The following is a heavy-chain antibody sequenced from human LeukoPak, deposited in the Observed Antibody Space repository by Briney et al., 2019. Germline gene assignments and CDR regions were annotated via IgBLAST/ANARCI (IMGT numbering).Heavy chain of an antibody. D-gene: IGHD6-13*01. CDR2: IYYSGYT. CDR1: GGSISSYY. V-gene: IGHV4-59*12. J-gene: IGHJ4*02. Sequence: SETLSLTCTVSGGSISSYYWSWIRQPPGKGLEWIGYIYYSGYTNYNPSLKSRVTISVDTSKNQFSLKLSSVTAADTAVYYCALPGYSSSWYRPFDYWGQGTLVTVSS. CDR3: ALPGYSSSWYRPFDY.